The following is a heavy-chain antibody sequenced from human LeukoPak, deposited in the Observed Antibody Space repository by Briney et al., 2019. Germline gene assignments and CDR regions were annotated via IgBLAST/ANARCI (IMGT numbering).Heavy chain of an antibody. V-gene: IGHV4-4*07. Sequence: SETLSLTCTVSDGSISTYYWSWIRQPAGKGLEWIGRIHKSGSTDYNPSLKSRVTMSADTSKNQFSLNLSSVTAADTAVYYCAREVIAAHNWFDPWGQGTLVTVSS. CDR1: DGSISTYY. J-gene: IGHJ5*02. CDR2: IHKSGST. D-gene: IGHD6-6*01. CDR3: AREVIAAHNWFDP.